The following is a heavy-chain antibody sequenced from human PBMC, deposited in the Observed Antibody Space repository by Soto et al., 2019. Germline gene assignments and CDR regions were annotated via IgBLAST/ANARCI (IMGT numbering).Heavy chain of an antibody. V-gene: IGHV3-48*03. J-gene: IGHJ4*02. CDR3: ATTVTTVDY. CDR1: GFSFSGYG. CDR2: SSSSGSLI. D-gene: IGHD4-17*01. Sequence: PGGSLRLSCAASGFSFSGYGMNWVRQAPGKGLEWISYSSSSGSLIYYADSLKGRFTISRDNAKNSLYLQMNSLRAEDTAVYYCATTVTTVDYWGQGALVTVSS.